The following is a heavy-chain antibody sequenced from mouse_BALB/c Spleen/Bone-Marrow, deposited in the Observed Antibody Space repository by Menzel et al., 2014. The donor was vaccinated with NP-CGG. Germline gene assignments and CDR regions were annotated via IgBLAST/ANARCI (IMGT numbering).Heavy chain of an antibody. CDR2: IDPSDSYT. V-gene: IGHV1S127*01. J-gene: IGHJ2*01. CDR1: GYTFTSYW. CDR3: TRQTARATSLDY. Sequence: VQLQQSGAELVKPGASVKMSCKASGYTFTSYWMHWVKRRPGQGLEWIGVIDPSDSYTSYNQKFKGKATLTVDTSSSTAYMQLSSLTSEDSAVYFCTRQTARATSLDYWGQGTTLTVSS. D-gene: IGHD3-2*01.